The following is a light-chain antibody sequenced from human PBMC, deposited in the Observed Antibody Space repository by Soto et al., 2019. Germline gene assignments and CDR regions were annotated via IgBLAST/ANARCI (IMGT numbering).Light chain of an antibody. CDR1: SSDVGGYNY. V-gene: IGLV2-8*01. Sequence: QSALTQPPSASGSPGQSVTISCTGTSSDVGGYNYVSWYQQHPGKAPKLMIYEVSKRPSGVPDRFSGSKSGNTASLTVSGLQAEDEADYYCSSYAGSNKRVFGNGTKVTVL. CDR3: SSYAGSNKRV. J-gene: IGLJ1*01. CDR2: EVS.